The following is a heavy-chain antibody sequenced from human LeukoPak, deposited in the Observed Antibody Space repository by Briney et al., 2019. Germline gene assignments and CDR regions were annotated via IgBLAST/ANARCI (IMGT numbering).Heavy chain of an antibody. D-gene: IGHD3-9*01. V-gene: IGHV4-34*01. CDR1: GGSFSGYY. CDR2: INHSGST. J-gene: IGHJ5*02. Sequence: SETLSLTCAVYGGSFSGYYWSWIRQPPGKGLEWIGEINHSGSTNYNPSLKSRVTISVDTSKNQFFLKLSSVTAADTAVYYCARLGPVIIFDWSLTFDPWGQGTLVTVSS. CDR3: ARLGPVIIFDWSLTFDP.